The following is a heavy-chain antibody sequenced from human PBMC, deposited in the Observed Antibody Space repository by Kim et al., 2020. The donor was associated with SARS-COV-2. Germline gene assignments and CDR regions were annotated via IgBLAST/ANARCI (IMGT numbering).Heavy chain of an antibody. V-gene: IGHV3-66*01. J-gene: IGHJ5*02. Sequence: SDCSTYYADSVQARVTISRDSSRNMLFLDMSSLRAEDTALYYCTRDWVGPWGQGTLVTVSS. CDR2: SDCST. CDR3: TRDWVGP.